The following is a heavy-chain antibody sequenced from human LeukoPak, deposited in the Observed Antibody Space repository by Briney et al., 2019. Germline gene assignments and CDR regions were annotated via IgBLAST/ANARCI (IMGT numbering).Heavy chain of an antibody. V-gene: IGHV1-24*01. CDR2: FDPEDGET. CDR3: ATGYSSSSLAFDI. J-gene: IGHJ3*02. Sequence: ASVKVSCKVSGYTLTELSMHWVRQAPGKGLEWMGGFDPEDGETIYAQKFQGRVTMTEDTSTDTAYMELSSLRSEDTAVYYCATGYSSSSLAFDIWAKGQWSPSLQ. CDR1: GYTLTELS. D-gene: IGHD6-6*01.